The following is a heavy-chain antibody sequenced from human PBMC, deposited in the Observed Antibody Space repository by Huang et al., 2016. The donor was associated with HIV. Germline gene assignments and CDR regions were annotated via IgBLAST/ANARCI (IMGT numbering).Heavy chain of an antibody. Sequence: QVQLEQWGAGLLKASETLSLTCAVYGGYFSGYYWTWLRQAPGKGLEWVGEINHSGNTNYNPSLKSRVNMSVDTSKSQFSLYLTSLSAADTGTYFCARRYNSRRDYWGRGTLVTVHS. CDR2: INHSGNT. CDR1: GGYFSGYY. D-gene: IGHD3-22*01. CDR3: ARRYNSRRDY. J-gene: IGHJ4*02. V-gene: IGHV4-34*02.